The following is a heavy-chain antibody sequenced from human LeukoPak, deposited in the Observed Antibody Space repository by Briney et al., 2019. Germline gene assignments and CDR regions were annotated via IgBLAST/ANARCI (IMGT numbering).Heavy chain of an antibody. D-gene: IGHD2/OR15-2a*01. V-gene: IGHV4-59*12. J-gene: IGHJ4*02. CDR3: ARDHPPEIL. Sequence: SETLSLTCTVSGGSISNYYWSWIRQPPGKGLEWIGHIYYSGTTNYNPSLKSRVTMSVDTSKNQFSLKLSSVTAADTAVYYCARDHPPEILWGQGTLVTVSS. CDR2: IYYSGTT. CDR1: GGSISNYY.